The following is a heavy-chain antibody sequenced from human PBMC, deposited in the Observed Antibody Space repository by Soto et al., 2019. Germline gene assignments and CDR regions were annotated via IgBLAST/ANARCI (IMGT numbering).Heavy chain of an antibody. D-gene: IGHD3-16*01. CDR2: ISASGGDT. V-gene: IGHV3-23*01. CDR3: ASALGGY. Sequence: GGSLRLSCAASGFTFSNYAVSWVRLAPGKGLEWVSAISASGGDTYYTDFVMGRFTISRDNSKNTLYLQMNGLGVEDTAVYYCASALGGYWGRGILVTVSS. CDR1: GFTFSNYA. J-gene: IGHJ4*02.